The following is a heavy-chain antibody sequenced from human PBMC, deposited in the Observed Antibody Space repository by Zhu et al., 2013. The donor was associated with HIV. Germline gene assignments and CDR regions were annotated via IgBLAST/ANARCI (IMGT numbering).Heavy chain of an antibody. Sequence: QVQLVQSGAEVKEPGASVTVSCKASGFSITTYFFHWVRQAPGQGLEWMGQINPRGTNTITAEKFQGRVTMTKDTSTSTVYMQLGSLKSEDTAVYYCTRDNTDYSPLDWGQGTLVTVSS. CDR3: TRDNTDYSPLD. CDR2: INPRGTNT. CDR1: GFSITTYF. V-gene: IGHV1-46*03. D-gene: IGHD3-9*01. J-gene: IGHJ4*02.